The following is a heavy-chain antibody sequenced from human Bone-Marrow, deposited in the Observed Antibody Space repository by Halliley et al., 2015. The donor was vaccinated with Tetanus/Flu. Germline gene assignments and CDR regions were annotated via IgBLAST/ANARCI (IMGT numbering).Heavy chain of an antibody. J-gene: IGHJ4*02. D-gene: IGHD2-21*01. Sequence: WVASISGSGGLPHYADSVKGRFTISRDNSKNTLYLQMNSLRAEDTAVYYCAKDGSDWTYYFDYWGQGTLVTVSS. CDR3: AKDGSDWTYYFDY. V-gene: IGHV3-23*01. CDR2: ISGSGGLP.